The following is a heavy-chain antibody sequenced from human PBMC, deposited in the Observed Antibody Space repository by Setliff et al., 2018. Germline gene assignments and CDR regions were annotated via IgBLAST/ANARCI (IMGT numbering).Heavy chain of an antibody. CDR2: IYYSGST. V-gene: IGHV4-38-2*01. J-gene: IGHJ4*02. CDR1: GFTFSNAW. CDR3: ARTLYDYDILTGPGYYFDY. D-gene: IGHD3-9*01. Sequence: GSLRLSCAASGFTFSNAWMSWVRQAPGKGLEWIGSIYYSGSTYYDPSLKSRVTISVDTSKNQFSLKLSSVTAADTAVYYCARTLYDYDILTGPGYYFDYWGQGTLVTVSS.